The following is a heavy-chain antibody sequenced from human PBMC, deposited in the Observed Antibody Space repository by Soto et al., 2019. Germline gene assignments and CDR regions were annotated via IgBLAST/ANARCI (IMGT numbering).Heavy chain of an antibody. CDR3: ARDSSSFGFDY. V-gene: IGHV4-31*03. J-gene: IGHJ4*02. CDR2: IYYSGST. CDR1: GGSISSGGYY. D-gene: IGHD3-16*01. Sequence: SETLSLTCTVSGGSISSGGYYWSWIRQHPGKGLEWIGYIYYSGSTYYNPSLKSRVTISVDTSKNQFSLKLSSVTAADTAVYYCARDSSSFGFDYWGQGTLVTVSS.